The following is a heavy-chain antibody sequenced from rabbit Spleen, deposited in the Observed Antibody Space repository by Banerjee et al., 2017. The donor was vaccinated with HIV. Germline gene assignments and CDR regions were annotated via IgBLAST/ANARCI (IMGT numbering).Heavy chain of an antibody. CDR2: IYPVFGIT. D-gene: IGHD1-1*01. Sequence: QLEETGGGLVQPGGSLTLSCKVSGFTISSYNMGWVRQAPGKGLEWIGDIYPVFGITNYANSVKGRFTISSDNAQNTLYLQLNSLTAADTATYCCVRGASGSGYYSLWGPGTLVTVS. CDR3: VRGASGSGYYSL. CDR1: GFTISSYN. J-gene: IGHJ4*01. V-gene: IGHV1S7*01.